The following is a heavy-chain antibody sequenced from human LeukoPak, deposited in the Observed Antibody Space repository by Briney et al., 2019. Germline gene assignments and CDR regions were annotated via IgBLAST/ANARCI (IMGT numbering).Heavy chain of an antibody. CDR2: IIPIFGTA. CDR3: AIYGPVRGAFLDY. J-gene: IGHJ4*02. CDR1: GGTFSSYA. D-gene: IGHD3-10*01. V-gene: IGHV1-69*13. Sequence: ASVKVSCKASGGTFSSYAISWVRQAPGQGLEWMGGIIPIFGTANYAQKFQGRVTITADESTSTAYMELSSLRSEDTAVYYCAIYGPVRGAFLDYWGQGTLSPSPQ.